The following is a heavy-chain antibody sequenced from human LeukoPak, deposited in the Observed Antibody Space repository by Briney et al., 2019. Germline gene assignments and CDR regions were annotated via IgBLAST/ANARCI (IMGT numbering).Heavy chain of an antibody. CDR1: GGSISSSNW. Sequence: SGTLSLTCAVSGGSISSSNWWSGVGRPPGKGLELIGEIYHSGSTNYNPSLKSRVTISVDTSKIQFSLKLSSVTAADTAVYYCARLKGYSSGWYPSYYFDYWGQGTLVTVSS. J-gene: IGHJ4*02. D-gene: IGHD6-19*01. CDR2: IYHSGST. V-gene: IGHV4-4*02. CDR3: ARLKGYSSGWYPSYYFDY.